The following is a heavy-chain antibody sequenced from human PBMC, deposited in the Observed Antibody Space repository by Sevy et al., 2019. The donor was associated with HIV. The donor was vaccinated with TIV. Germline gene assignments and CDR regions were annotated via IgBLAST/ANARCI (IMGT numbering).Heavy chain of an antibody. D-gene: IGHD1-26*01. V-gene: IGHV3-23*01. Sequence: GGSLRLSCAASGFTFSSYAMSWVRQAPGKGLEWVSAISGSGGSTYYADSVKGRFIISRDNSKNTLYLQMNSLRAEDTAVYYCAKGGAHSGSYWGDAFDIWGQGTMVTVSS. CDR3: AKGGAHSGSYWGDAFDI. CDR1: GFTFSSYA. J-gene: IGHJ3*02. CDR2: ISGSGGST.